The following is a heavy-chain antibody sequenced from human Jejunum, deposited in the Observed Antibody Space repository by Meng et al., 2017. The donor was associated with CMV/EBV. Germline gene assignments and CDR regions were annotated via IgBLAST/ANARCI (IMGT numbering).Heavy chain of an antibody. V-gene: IGHV1-3*01. CDR2: INAGNGDT. CDR1: GYTFTTDA. Sequence: GYTFTTDAIHWVRQAPGQGLEWMGWINAGNGDTKYSQKFQGRVTITRDTSASTAYMELSSLRSEDTAVYYCARDIPYTSSWRNWFDPWGQGTLVTVSS. D-gene: IGHD6-13*01. J-gene: IGHJ5*02. CDR3: ARDIPYTSSWRNWFDP.